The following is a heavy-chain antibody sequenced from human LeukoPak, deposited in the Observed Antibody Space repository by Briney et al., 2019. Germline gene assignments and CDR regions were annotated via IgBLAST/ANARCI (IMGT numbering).Heavy chain of an antibody. CDR3: ARDRPRSRFDAFDI. V-gene: IGHV4-39*02. J-gene: IGHJ3*02. D-gene: IGHD6-13*01. CDR1: GGSISSSSYY. CDR2: IYYSGST. Sequence: SETLSLTCTVSGGSISSSSYYWGWIRQPPGKGLEWIGSIYYSGSTYYNPSLKSRVTISVDTSKNQFSLKLSSVTAADTAVYYCARDRPRSRFDAFDIWGQGTMVTVSS.